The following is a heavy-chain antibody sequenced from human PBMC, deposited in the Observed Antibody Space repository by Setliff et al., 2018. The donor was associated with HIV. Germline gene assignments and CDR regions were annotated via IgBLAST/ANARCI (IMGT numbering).Heavy chain of an antibody. CDR3: ARGFEGFCSGGSCHWFDS. CDR2: IYYSGST. Sequence: SETLSLTCTVSGSSISSSSYYWGWIRQPPGKGLEWIGSIYYSGSTYYNPSLKSRVTISVDTSKNHFSLKLSSVTAADTAVYYCARGFEGFCSGGSCHWFDSWGQGTLVTVSS. D-gene: IGHD2-15*01. CDR1: GSSISSSSYY. J-gene: IGHJ5*01. V-gene: IGHV4-39*02.